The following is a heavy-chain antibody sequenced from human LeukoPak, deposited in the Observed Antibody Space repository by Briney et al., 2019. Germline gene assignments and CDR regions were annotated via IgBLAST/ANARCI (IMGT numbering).Heavy chain of an antibody. CDR1: GGSIGSRGYY. Sequence: SETLSLTCTVSGGSIGSRGYYWGWIRQPPGRGLEWIANIYDSGSTDYNPSLRSRVTISVDISKNQFSLKLSSVTAADTAVYYCARRDGYNSYYFDYWGQGTLVTVSS. CDR2: IYDSGST. J-gene: IGHJ4*02. V-gene: IGHV4-39*07. CDR3: ARRDGYNSYYFDY. D-gene: IGHD5-24*01.